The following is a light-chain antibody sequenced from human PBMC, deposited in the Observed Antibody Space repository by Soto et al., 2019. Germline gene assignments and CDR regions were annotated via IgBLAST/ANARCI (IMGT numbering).Light chain of an antibody. CDR1: SSDVGGYNY. CDR2: DVS. Sequence: QSALTQPRSVSGSPGQSVTISCTGTSSDVGGYNYVSWYQQHPGQAPKLMIYDVSKRPSGVPDRFSCSKSGNTASLTISGLQAEEEADYYCCSYAGSYTYVFGTGTKLTVL. V-gene: IGLV2-11*01. CDR3: CSYAGSYTYV. J-gene: IGLJ1*01.